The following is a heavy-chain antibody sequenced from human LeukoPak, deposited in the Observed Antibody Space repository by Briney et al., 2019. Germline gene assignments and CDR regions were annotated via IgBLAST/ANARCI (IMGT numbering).Heavy chain of an antibody. J-gene: IGHJ6*02. CDR3: ARLEGAVAGTYYYYGMDV. V-gene: IGHV5-51*01. Sequence: GESLKISCKGSGYSFTSYWIGWVRQMPGKGLEWMGIIYPGDSDTSYSPSFQGQVTISADKSISTAYLQWSSLKASDTAMYYCARLEGAVAGTYYYYGMDVWGQGTTVTVSS. D-gene: IGHD6-19*01. CDR1: GYSFTSYW. CDR2: IYPGDSDT.